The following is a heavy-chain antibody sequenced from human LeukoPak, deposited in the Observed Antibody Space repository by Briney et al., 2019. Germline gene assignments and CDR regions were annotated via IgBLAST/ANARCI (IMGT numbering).Heavy chain of an antibody. CDR2: INYTGRT. D-gene: IGHD5-12*01. Sequence: SETLRPPVAVYGGSFTEYHGSWIRQPPGKSLEWIGEINYTGRTHYNPSLTSRVTISIAMSERQFSLRLTSVTAADTAVYYCARERRVEVPARPTIAFDMWAKAPMFIVSS. V-gene: IGHV4-34*01. J-gene: IGHJ3*02. CDR3: ARERRVEVPARPTIAFDM. CDR1: GGSFTEYH.